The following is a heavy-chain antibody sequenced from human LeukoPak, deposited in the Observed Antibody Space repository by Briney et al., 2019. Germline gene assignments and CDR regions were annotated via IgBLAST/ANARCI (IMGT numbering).Heavy chain of an antibody. CDR3: ARDTAARASGY. CDR1: GYTFTSYA. V-gene: IGHV1-3*01. D-gene: IGHD6-6*01. CDR2: INAGNGNT. J-gene: IGHJ4*02. Sequence: ASVNVSCKASGYTFTSYAMHWVRQAPGQRLEWMGWINAGNGNTKYSQKFQGRVTITRDTSASTAYMELSSLRSEDTAVYYCARDTAARASGYWGQGTLVTVSS.